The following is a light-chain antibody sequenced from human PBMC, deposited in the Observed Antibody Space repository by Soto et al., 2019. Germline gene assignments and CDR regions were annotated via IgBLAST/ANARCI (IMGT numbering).Light chain of an antibody. V-gene: IGKV1-5*01. CDR3: QHYNSYST. CDR2: DAS. CDR1: QSISSW. Sequence: DIQMTQSPSTLSASLGDRVTITCRASQSISSWLAWYQQKPGKAPKLLIYDASSLESGVPSRFSGSGSGTEFTLTISSLQPDDFATYYCQHYNSYSTFSQGTKVEIK. J-gene: IGKJ1*01.